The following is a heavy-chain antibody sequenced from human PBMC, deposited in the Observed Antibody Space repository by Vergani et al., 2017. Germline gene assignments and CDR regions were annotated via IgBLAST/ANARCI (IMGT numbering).Heavy chain of an antibody. V-gene: IGHV3-30*03. CDR1: GFTSSYCG. Sequence: QVHLVESGGGVVQPGRPLRLSCVVSGFTSSYCGMHWVRQAPGKGLEWVAVISYDGTQKYYADSVKGRFTISRDNSMSTLYLQMNSLRTEDTAVYYCATKSCGTPGCQIGYFREWGQGTLVTVSS. D-gene: IGHD1-1*01. CDR3: ATKSCGTPGCQIGYFRE. CDR2: ISYDGTQK. J-gene: IGHJ1*01.